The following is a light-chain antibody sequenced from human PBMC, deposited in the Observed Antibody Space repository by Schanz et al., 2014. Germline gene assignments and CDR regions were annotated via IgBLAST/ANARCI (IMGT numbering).Light chain of an antibody. CDR2: EGT. CDR3: SSYAGSSTFGDVV. Sequence: QSALTQPASVSGSPGQSITISCTGTSSDVGGYNYVSWYQQHPGKAPKLMIYEGTKRPSGVPDRFSGSKSGNTASLTVSGLQAEDEADYYCSSYAGSSTFGDVVFGGGTKVTVL. J-gene: IGLJ2*01. CDR1: SSDVGGYNY. V-gene: IGLV2-8*01.